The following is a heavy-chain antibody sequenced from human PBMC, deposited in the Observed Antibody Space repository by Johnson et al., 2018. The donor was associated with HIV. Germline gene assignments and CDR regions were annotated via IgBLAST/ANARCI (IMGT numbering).Heavy chain of an antibody. Sequence: VQLVESGGGVVQPGRSLRLSCAASGFSFDDYGMSWVRQAPGKGLEWVSGINWNGGSTGYADSVKGRFTISRDNAKNSLYLQMNSLRAEDTALYYCARRGFGTASDAFDMWGQGTMVIVSS. CDR3: ARRGFGTASDAFDM. J-gene: IGHJ3*02. CDR1: GFSFDDYG. V-gene: IGHV3-20*04. D-gene: IGHD3-3*01. CDR2: INWNGGST.